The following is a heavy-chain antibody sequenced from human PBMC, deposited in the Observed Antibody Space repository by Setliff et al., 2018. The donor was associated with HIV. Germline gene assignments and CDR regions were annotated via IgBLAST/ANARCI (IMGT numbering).Heavy chain of an antibody. CDR1: RITVSGIY. CDR3: AKPLTQWGVSPYHYAVDV. J-gene: IGHJ6*02. Sequence: GGSLRLSCVASRITVSGIYMTWVRQAPGKGLEWVSGINWNGGITGYVASVKGRFTISTDNSKNTLYLQMNSLRAEDTAVYYCAKPLTQWGVSPYHYAVDVWGQGTTVTVSS. D-gene: IGHD1-26*01. CDR2: INWNGGIT. V-gene: IGHV3-20*04.